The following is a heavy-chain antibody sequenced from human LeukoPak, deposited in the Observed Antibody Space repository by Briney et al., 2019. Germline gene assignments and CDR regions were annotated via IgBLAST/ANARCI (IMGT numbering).Heavy chain of an antibody. CDR1: GGSISSSSYY. Sequence: PSETLSLTCTVSGGSISSSSYYWGWIRQPPGKGLEWIGYIYYSGSTNYNPSLKSRVTISVDTSKNQFSLKLSSVTAADTAVYYCARGSSGSHYYYYYMDVWGKGTTVTISS. D-gene: IGHD3-10*01. J-gene: IGHJ6*03. V-gene: IGHV4-61*05. CDR3: ARGSSGSHYYYYYMDV. CDR2: IYYSGST.